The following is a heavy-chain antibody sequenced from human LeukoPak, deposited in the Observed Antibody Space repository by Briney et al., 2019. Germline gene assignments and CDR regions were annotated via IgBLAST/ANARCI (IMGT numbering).Heavy chain of an antibody. D-gene: IGHD2-2*01. V-gene: IGHV3-11*01. CDR2: ISSSGNSI. J-gene: IGHJ4*02. Sequence: GGSLRLSCVASGFTFSDYYMSWIRQAPGKGLEWISYISSSGNSISYADSVKGRFTISRDNAKNSLYLQMDSLRAEDTAVYYCRGCSSTSCYDYWGQGTLVTVSP. CDR3: RGCSSTSCYDY. CDR1: GFTFSDYY.